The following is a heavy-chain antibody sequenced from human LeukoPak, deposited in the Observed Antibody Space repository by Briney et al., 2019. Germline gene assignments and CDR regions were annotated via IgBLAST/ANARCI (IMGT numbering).Heavy chain of an antibody. D-gene: IGHD3-10*01. CDR2: IYTSGST. CDR3: ARVGNYYGSGSLSRIDY. CDR1: SGSIRSYY. J-gene: IGHJ4*02. V-gene: IGHV4-4*07. Sequence: SETLSLTCTVSSGSIRSYYWSWIRQPAGKGLECIGRIYTSGSTNYNPSLKSRVIMSVDTSKNQFSLKLSSVTAADTAVYYCARVGNYYGSGSLSRIDYWGQGTLVTVSS.